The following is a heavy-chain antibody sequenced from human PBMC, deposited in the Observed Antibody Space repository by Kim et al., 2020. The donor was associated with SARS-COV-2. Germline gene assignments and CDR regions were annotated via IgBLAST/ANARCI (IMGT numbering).Heavy chain of an antibody. V-gene: IGHV4-34*01. CDR1: GGSFSGYY. J-gene: IGHJ6*01. CDR2: INHSGST. D-gene: IGHD3-10*01. Sequence: SETLSLTCAVYGGSFSGYYWSWIRQPPGKGLEWIGEINHSGSTNYNPSLKSRVTISVDTSKNQFSLKLSSVTAADTAVYYCARERGRLLWLGELLSSYG. CDR3: ARERGRLLWLGELLSSYG.